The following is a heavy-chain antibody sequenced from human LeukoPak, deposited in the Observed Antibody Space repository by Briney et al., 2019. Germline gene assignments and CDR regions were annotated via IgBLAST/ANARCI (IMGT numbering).Heavy chain of an antibody. J-gene: IGHJ4*02. CDR3: ARGVVYPTWSGPHWSDY. Sequence: GGSLRLSCAASGFTFSSYWMHWVRQAPGKGLVWVSRINSDGSSTSYADSVKGRFTISRDNAKNTLYLQMNSLRAEDTAVYYCARGVVYPTWSGPHWSDYWGQGTLVTVSS. D-gene: IGHD3-3*01. CDR1: GFTFSSYW. CDR2: INSDGSST. V-gene: IGHV3-74*01.